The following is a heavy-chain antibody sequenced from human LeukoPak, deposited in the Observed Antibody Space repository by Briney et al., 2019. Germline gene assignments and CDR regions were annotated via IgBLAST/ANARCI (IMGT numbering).Heavy chain of an antibody. CDR3: AKAGHSGYDFDY. Sequence: GGSLRLSCAASGFTFSSYGMHWVRQAPGKGLEWVAVISYDGSNKYYADSVKGRFTIARDNSKNTLYLQMSSLRAEDTAVYYCAKAGHSGYDFDYWGQGTLVTVSS. V-gene: IGHV3-30*18. CDR2: ISYDGSNK. D-gene: IGHD5-12*01. CDR1: GFTFSSYG. J-gene: IGHJ4*02.